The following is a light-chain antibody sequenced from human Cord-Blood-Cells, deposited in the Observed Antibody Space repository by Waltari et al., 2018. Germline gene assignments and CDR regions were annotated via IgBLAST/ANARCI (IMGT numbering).Light chain of an antibody. CDR3: SSYTSSSTLV. CDR2: DVS. Sequence: QSALTQPASVSGSPGQSTTISCTGTSSDVGGYNYVSGYQQHPGKAPKLMIYDVSHRPSGVSNRVSGSKSGNTASLTISGLQAEDEADYYCSSYTSSSTLVFGTGTKVTVL. V-gene: IGLV2-14*01. J-gene: IGLJ1*01. CDR1: SSDVGGYNY.